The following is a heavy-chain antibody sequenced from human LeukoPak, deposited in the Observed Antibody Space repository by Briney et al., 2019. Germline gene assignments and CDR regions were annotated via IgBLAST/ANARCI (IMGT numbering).Heavy chain of an antibody. CDR1: GYTFTGYY. Sequence: ASVKVSCKASGYTFTGYYMHWVRQAPGQGLEWMGWINPNSGGTNYAQKFQGRVTMTRDTSISTAYMELSRLRSDDTAVYYCARLDYGSGSYCGYYYGMDVWGQGTTVTVSS. D-gene: IGHD3-10*01. J-gene: IGHJ6*02. CDR3: ARLDYGSGSYCGYYYGMDV. CDR2: INPNSGGT. V-gene: IGHV1-2*02.